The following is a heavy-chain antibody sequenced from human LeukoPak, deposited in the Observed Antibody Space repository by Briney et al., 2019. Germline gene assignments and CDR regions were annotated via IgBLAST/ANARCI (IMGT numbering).Heavy chain of an antibody. J-gene: IGHJ3*01. CDR2: IYYSGSI. D-gene: IGHD6-25*01. CDR3: ARGPYSTGPWDA. CDR1: GGSISSSSYY. V-gene: IGHV4-39*07. Sequence: PSETLSLTCTVSGGSISSSSYYWGWIRQPPGKGLEWIGSIYYSGSIYYNPSLKSRVTISVDTSKNQVSLKVRSVTAADTAVYYCARGPYSTGPWDAWGQGTMVTVSS.